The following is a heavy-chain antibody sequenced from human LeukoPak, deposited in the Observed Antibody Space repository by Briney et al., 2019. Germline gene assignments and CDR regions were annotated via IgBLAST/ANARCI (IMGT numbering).Heavy chain of an antibody. CDR1: GGSVSSYY. J-gene: IGHJ4*02. Sequence: SETLSLTCTVSGGSVSSYYWSWIRQPPGKGLEWIGYIYYSGSTNYNPSLKSRVTISVDTSKNQFSLKLSSVTAADTAVYYCARSFGDYFDYWGQGTLVTVSS. V-gene: IGHV4-59*02. D-gene: IGHD3-10*01. CDR2: IYYSGST. CDR3: ARSFGDYFDY.